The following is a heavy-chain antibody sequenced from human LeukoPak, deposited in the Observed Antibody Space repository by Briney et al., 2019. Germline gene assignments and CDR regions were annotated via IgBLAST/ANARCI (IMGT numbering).Heavy chain of an antibody. V-gene: IGHV3-23*01. CDR1: GFTFSSYA. CDR2: ISGSGGST. D-gene: IGHD2-15*01. CDR3: AKNGDRGAYCSGGSCYPYYYYYIDV. Sequence: GGSLRLSCAASGFTFSSYAMSWVRQAPGKGLEWVSAISGSGGSTYYADSVRGRFTISRDNSKNTLYLQMNSLRAEDTAVYYCAKNGDRGAYCSGGSCYPYYYYYIDVWGKGTTVTISS. J-gene: IGHJ6*03.